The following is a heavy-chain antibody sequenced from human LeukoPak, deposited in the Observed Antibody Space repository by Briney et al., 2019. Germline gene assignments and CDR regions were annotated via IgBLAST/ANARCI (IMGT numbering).Heavy chain of an antibody. Sequence: SVKVSCKASGGTFSSYAISWVRQAPGQGLEWMGGIIPIFGTANYAQKFQGRVTITADESTSTAYMELSSLRSEDTAVYYCARAGYGDYALRSYYGMDVWGQGTTVTVSS. D-gene: IGHD4-17*01. CDR3: ARAGYGDYALRSYYGMDV. CDR1: GGTFSSYA. V-gene: IGHV1-69*13. J-gene: IGHJ6*02. CDR2: IIPIFGTA.